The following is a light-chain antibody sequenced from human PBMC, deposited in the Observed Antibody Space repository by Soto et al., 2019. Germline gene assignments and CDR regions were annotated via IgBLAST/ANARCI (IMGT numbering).Light chain of an antibody. CDR2: EGN. CDR3: CSYAPSRTLL. CDR1: SSDVGTYNL. Sequence: QSALTQPASVSGSPGESITISCTGTSSDVGTYNLVTWYQQHPGRVPKLILYEGNKRPSGVPGRFSASKSGNTASLTISGLQAEDEADYFCCSYAPSRTLLFGGGTKLTVL. J-gene: IGLJ2*01. V-gene: IGLV2-23*01.